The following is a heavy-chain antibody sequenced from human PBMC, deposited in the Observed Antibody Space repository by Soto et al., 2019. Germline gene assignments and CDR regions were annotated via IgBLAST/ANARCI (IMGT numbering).Heavy chain of an antibody. CDR3: AKTAAPAGAYYFDY. CDR1: GFTFSNYA. V-gene: IGHV3-23*01. J-gene: IGHJ4*02. D-gene: IGHD2-2*01. Sequence: EVQLLDSGGGLVQPGGSLRLSCAASGFTFSNYAMSWVRQAPGKGLEWVSSISGSGSTTYYTDSVKGRFTISRDNSKRRPSLQKDSLGAEDTAIIYCAKTAAPAGAYYFDYWGQGTLLTVSS. CDR2: ISGSGSTT.